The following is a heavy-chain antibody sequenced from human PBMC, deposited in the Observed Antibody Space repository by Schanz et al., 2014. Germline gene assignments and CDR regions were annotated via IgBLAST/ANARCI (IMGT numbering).Heavy chain of an antibody. J-gene: IGHJ6*02. CDR1: GFTFSDHW. D-gene: IGHD6-6*01. CDR2: ISSSSSYI. CDR3: ATEGPRGTRHPINYYYAMDN. Sequence: EVQLVESGGGLVQPGGSLRLSCSASGFTFSDHWMSWVRQAPGKGLEWVSSISSSSSYISYADSVKGRFTISRDNAKNSVFLQMNRLRAEDTAVYYCATEGPRGTRHPINYYYAMDNWGQGTKVTV. V-gene: IGHV3-21*01.